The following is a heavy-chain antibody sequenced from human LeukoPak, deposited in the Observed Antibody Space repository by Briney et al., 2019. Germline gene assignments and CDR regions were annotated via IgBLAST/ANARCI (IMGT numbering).Heavy chain of an antibody. CDR1: GFTFSSYG. CDR2: IWYDGSNK. D-gene: IGHD3-10*01. Sequence: GGSLRPSCAASGFTFSSYGMHWVRQAPGKGLEWVAVIWYDGSNKYYADSVKGRFTISRDNSKNTLYLQMNSLRAEDTAVYYCAKELREARGAFDIWGQGTMVTVSS. J-gene: IGHJ3*02. CDR3: AKELREARGAFDI. V-gene: IGHV3-33*06.